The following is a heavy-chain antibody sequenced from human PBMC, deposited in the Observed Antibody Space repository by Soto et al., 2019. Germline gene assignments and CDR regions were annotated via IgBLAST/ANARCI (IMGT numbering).Heavy chain of an antibody. CDR2: ISGSGSST. J-gene: IGHJ3*02. D-gene: IGHD2-15*01. V-gene: IGHV3-23*01. CDR3: ARRSPSWAFDI. CDR1: GFTFSNYA. Sequence: EVQLLESGGGLVQPGGSLRLSCAASGFTFSNYAMNWVRQAPGMGLEWVSVISGSGSSTYYADSVKGRFSISRDHSKNTLYLQMSSLRADDTAVYYCARRSPSWAFDIWGQGTMVTVSS.